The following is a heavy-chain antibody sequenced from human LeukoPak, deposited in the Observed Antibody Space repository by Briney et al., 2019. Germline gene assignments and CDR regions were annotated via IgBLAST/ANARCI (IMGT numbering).Heavy chain of an antibody. CDR2: IYYSGST. J-gene: IGHJ5*02. CDR3: ARALVFNYYDFWSGYYHWFDP. CDR1: DGSISSYY. V-gene: IGHV4-59*01. D-gene: IGHD3-3*01. Sequence: SETLSLTCTVSDGSISSYYWSWIRQPPGKGLEWIGYIYYSGSTNYNPSLKSRVTISVDTSKNQFSLKLSSVTAADTAVYYCARALVFNYYDFWSGYYHWFDPWGQGTLVTVSS.